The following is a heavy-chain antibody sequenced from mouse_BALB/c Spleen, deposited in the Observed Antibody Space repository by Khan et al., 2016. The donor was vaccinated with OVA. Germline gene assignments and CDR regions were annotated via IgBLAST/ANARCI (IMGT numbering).Heavy chain of an antibody. J-gene: IGHJ4*01. V-gene: IGHV1S41*01. Sequence: DLVKPGASVKLSCKASGYTFTSYWINWIKQRPGQGLEWIGHIAPGSGSSYYNQMFKGMATLTVDTSSSTAYIQLSSLSSDDSAVYFLSRSNYYGRSLYAMDYWCQGTSVTVSS. CDR2: IAPGSGSS. CDR3: SRSNYYGRSLYAMDY. D-gene: IGHD1-1*01. CDR1: GYTFTSYW.